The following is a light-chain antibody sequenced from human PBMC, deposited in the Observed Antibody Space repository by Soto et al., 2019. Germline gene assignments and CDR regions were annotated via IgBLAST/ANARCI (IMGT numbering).Light chain of an antibody. J-gene: IGLJ2*01. CDR3: CSYTRSSTLL. CDR1: SSDVGRYNY. Sequence: QSVLTQPASVSGSPGQSITISCTGTSSDVGRYNYVSWYQQHPGRAPRLIVYEVINRPAGVSNRFSGSKSGNTASLTISGLHAADEADYYCCSYTRSSTLLFGGGTKVTV. CDR2: EVI. V-gene: IGLV2-14*01.